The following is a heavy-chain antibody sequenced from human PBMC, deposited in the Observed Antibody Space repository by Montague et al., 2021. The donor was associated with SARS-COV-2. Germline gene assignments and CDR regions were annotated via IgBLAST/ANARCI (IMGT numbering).Heavy chain of an antibody. CDR1: FGSISTYY. V-gene: IGHV4-59*01. D-gene: IGHD3-22*01. CDR2: IFYNRST. Sequence: SETLSLTCTVSFGSISTYYWSWIRQPPGKGLEWIGFIFYNRSTKYNPSLKRRVSISLDTSKNQFSLKVTSVTAADTAVYYCARGGGYYNYGLDVWGPGTTVTVSS. J-gene: IGHJ6*02. CDR3: ARGGGYYNYGLDV.